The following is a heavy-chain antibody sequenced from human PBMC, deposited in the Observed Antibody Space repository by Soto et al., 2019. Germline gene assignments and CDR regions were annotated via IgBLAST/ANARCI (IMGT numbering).Heavy chain of an antibody. D-gene: IGHD5-12*01. J-gene: IGHJ4*02. CDR2: ISYDGSNK. CDR1: GFTFSSYG. Sequence: GGSLRLSCAASGFTFSSYGMHWVRQAPGKGLEWVAVISYDGSNKYYADSVKGRFTISRDNSKNTLYLQMNSLRAEDTAVYYCAKDPNSGYEIVYFDYWGQGTLVTVSS. CDR3: AKDPNSGYEIVYFDY. V-gene: IGHV3-30*18.